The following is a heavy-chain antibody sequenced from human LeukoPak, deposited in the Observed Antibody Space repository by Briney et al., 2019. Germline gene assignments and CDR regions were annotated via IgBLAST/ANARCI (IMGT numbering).Heavy chain of an antibody. CDR3: ARSIAAAAHYYYYGMDV. Sequence: GGSLRLSCAASGFSVSSNYMSWVRQAPGKGLEWVSVIYSGGSIYYADSVKGRFTVSRDISKNTLYLQMNSLRAEDTAVYYCARSIAAAAHYYYYGMDVWGKGTTVTVSS. J-gene: IGHJ6*04. V-gene: IGHV3-53*01. CDR2: IYSGGSI. CDR1: GFSVSSNY. D-gene: IGHD6-13*01.